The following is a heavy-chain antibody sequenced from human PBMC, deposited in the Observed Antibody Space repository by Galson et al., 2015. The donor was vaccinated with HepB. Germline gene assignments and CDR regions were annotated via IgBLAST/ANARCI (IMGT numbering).Heavy chain of an antibody. V-gene: IGHV3-15*01. CDR1: GLTFNNAW. Sequence: SLRLSCADSGLTFNNAWVSWVRQAPGKGLEWVGRVKGKIDGETTDYAAPVKGRFIISRDDSGITVYLQINSLKTEDTALYYCTTYSAGRPEYFQYWGQGTLVTVSS. CDR2: VKGKIDGETT. CDR3: TTYSAGRPEYFQY. J-gene: IGHJ1*01. D-gene: IGHD4-11*01.